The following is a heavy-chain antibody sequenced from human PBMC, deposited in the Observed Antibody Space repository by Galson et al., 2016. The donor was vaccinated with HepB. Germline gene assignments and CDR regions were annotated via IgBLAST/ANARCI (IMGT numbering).Heavy chain of an antibody. CDR1: EFTFSSYA. J-gene: IGHJ4*02. D-gene: IGHD3-10*01. Sequence: SLRLSCAASEFTFSSYAMAWVRQAPGKGLEWLSSIAGIGGGIYYADSVKGRFAISRDNSKNTLYLEMNNLRAEDTAVYYCAKYSGWGTRNFDYWGQGTLVTVSS. CDR2: IAGIGGGI. V-gene: IGHV3-23*01. CDR3: AKYSGWGTRNFDY.